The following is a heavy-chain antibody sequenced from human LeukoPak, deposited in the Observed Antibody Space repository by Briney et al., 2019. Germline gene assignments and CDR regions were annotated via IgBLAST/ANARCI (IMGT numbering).Heavy chain of an antibody. CDR1: GDSVSSNSAA. CDR2: TYYRSKWYN. D-gene: IGHD2-8*01. J-gene: IGHJ5*02. CDR3: ARDFCTNGVCYTRWFDP. V-gene: IGHV6-1*01. Sequence: SQTLSLTCAISGDSVSSNSAAWNWIRQSPSRGLEWLGRTYYRSKWYNDYAVSVKSRITINPDTSKNQFSLQLSSVTPEDTAVYYCARDFCTNGVCYTRWFDPWGQGTLVTVSS.